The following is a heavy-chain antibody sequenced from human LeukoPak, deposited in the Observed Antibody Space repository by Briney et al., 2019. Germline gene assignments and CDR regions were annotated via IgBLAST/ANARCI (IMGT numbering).Heavy chain of an antibody. Sequence: LVKVSCKASGGTFSSYAISWVRQAPGQGLEWMGGIIPIFGTANYAQKFQSRVTITTDESTSTAYMELSSLRSEDTAVYYCARDRTPTKAFDIWGQGTMVTVSS. CDR2: IIPIFGTA. D-gene: IGHD1-14*01. J-gene: IGHJ3*02. V-gene: IGHV1-69*05. CDR3: ARDRTPTKAFDI. CDR1: GGTFSSYA.